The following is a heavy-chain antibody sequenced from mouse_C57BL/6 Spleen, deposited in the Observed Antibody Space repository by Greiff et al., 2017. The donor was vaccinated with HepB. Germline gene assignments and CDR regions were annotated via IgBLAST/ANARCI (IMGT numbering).Heavy chain of an antibody. CDR1: GYTFTSYW. J-gene: IGHJ3*01. D-gene: IGHD3-2*02. Sequence: VQLQQPGAELVRPGSSVKLSCKASGYTFTSYWMHWVKQRPIQGLEWIGNIDPSDSETHYNQKFKDKATLTVDKSSSTAYMQLSSLTSEDSAVYYGARSGSSGYVSFAYWGQGTLVTVSA. CDR3: ARSGSSGYVSFAY. V-gene: IGHV1-52*01. CDR2: IDPSDSET.